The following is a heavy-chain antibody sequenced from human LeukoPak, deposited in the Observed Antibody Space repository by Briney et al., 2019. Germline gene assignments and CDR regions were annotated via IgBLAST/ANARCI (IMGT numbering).Heavy chain of an antibody. Sequence: PSQTLSLTCTVSSGSISTGTYSWSWIRQPPGRGLEWLGYVYHSGGAYYNPSLKTPVTISIDRSKNQFSLKMEFVTAADTAVYFCASGSSGYDPWGQGTLVTVSS. D-gene: IGHD5-12*01. CDR3: ASGSSGYDP. V-gene: IGHV4-30-2*01. J-gene: IGHJ5*02. CDR2: VYHSGGA. CDR1: SGSISTGTYS.